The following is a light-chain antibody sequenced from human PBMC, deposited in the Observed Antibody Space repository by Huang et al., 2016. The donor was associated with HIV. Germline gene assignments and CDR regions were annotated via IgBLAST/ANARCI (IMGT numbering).Light chain of an antibody. CDR1: QSISTY. CDR2: AAS. J-gene: IGKJ2*01. V-gene: IGKV1-39*01. CDR3: QQSYSSPHT. Sequence: DIQMTQSPSSLSASVGYRVTITCRESQSISTYLNWYQHQPGKAPKLLIFAASSLQSGVPSRFSGSGSETDFTLTISSLQREDFATYYCQQSYSSPHTFGQGTKLEIK.